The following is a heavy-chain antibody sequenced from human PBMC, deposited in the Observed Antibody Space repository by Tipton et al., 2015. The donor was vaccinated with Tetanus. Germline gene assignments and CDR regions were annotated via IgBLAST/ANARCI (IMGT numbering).Heavy chain of an antibody. CDR3: ASGSYSSGWYAY. CDR2: IYYSGST. CDR1: GGSISSGGYY. V-gene: IGHV4-31*03. D-gene: IGHD6-19*01. J-gene: IGHJ4*02. Sequence: TLSLTCTVSGGSISSGGYYWSWIRQHPGKGLEWIGYIYYSGSTYYNPSLKSRVTISVDTSKNQFSLKLSSVTAADTAVYYCASGSYSSGWYAYWGQGTLVTVSS.